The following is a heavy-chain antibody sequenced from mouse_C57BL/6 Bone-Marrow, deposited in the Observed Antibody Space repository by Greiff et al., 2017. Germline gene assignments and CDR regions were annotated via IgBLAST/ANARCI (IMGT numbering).Heavy chain of an antibody. CDR2: ISSGGSYT. CDR3: ARHVDWDSFAY. J-gene: IGHJ3*01. Sequence: EVKLMESGGDLVKPGGSLKLSCAASGFTFSSYGMSWVRQTPDKRLEWVATISSGGSYTYYPDSVKGRFTISRDNAKNTLYLQMSSLKSEDTAMYYCARHVDWDSFAYWGQGTLVTVSA. CDR1: GFTFSSYG. D-gene: IGHD4-1*01. V-gene: IGHV5-6*01.